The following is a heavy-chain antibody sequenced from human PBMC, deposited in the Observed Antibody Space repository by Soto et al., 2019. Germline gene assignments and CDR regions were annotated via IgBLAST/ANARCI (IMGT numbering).Heavy chain of an antibody. Sequence: GGSLRLSCAASGFTFSTYAMHWVRQAPGKGLEWVAVSSYDEGKKYYADSVKGRFTISRDNSKNTLYLQMNSPRAEDTAVYYCARVNGLYYYTLDVWGQGTTVTVSS. V-gene: IGHV3-30-3*01. CDR1: GFTFSTYA. D-gene: IGHD2-8*01. CDR2: SSYDEGKK. CDR3: ARVNGLYYYTLDV. J-gene: IGHJ6*02.